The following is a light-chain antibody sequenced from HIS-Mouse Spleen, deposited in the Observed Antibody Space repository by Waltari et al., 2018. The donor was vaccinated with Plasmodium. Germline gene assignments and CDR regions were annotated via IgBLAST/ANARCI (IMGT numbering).Light chain of an antibody. CDR1: ALPKKY. CDR3: YSTDSSGNHRV. CDR2: EDS. Sequence: SYELTQPPSVSVSPGQTARITCSGDALPKKYAYWYQQKSGQAHLLVIYEDSKRPSGTPERFSGSSSGTMATLTISGAQVEDEADYYCYSTDSSGNHRVFGGGTKLTVL. J-gene: IGLJ3*02. V-gene: IGLV3-10*01.